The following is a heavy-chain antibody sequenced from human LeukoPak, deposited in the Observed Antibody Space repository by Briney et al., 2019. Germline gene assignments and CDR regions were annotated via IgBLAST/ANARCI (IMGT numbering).Heavy chain of an antibody. CDR2: IIPIFGTA. V-gene: IGHV1-69*13. CDR1: GGTFSSYA. J-gene: IGHJ5*02. CDR3: ARGYSSSWYDRRYNWFDP. Sequence: SVKVSCKASGGTFSSYAISWVRQAPGQGLEWMGGIIPIFGTANYAQKFQGRVTTTADESTSTAYMELSSLRSEDTAVYYCARGYSSSWYDRRYNWFDPWGQGTLVTVSS. D-gene: IGHD6-13*01.